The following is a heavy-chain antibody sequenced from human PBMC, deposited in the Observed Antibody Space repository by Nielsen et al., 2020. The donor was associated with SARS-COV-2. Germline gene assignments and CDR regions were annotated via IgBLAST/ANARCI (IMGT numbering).Heavy chain of an antibody. Sequence: GESLKISCAASGFTFSTYAMSWVRQAPGKGLEWVSGIVGSGGSTYYADSVKGRFTISRDNSKNTLYLQMNSLRAEDTAVYYCARRGGNGWGFFDYWGQGTLVTVSS. D-gene: IGHD6-19*01. V-gene: IGHV3-23*01. CDR3: ARRGGNGWGFFDY. CDR1: GFTFSTYA. J-gene: IGHJ4*02. CDR2: IVGSGGST.